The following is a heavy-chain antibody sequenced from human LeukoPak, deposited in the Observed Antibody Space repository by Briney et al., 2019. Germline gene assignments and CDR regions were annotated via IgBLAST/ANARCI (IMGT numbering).Heavy chain of an antibody. D-gene: IGHD1-26*01. CDR3: ARDYYGDAFDI. CDR2: INWNGGST. V-gene: IGHV3-20*01. CDR1: GGSFSGYY. Sequence: PSETLSLTCAVYGGSFSGYYWSWVRQAPGKGLEWVSGINWNGGSTGYADSVKGRFTISRDNAKNSLYLQMNSLRAEDTALYHCARDYYGDAFDIWGQGTMVTVSS. J-gene: IGHJ3*02.